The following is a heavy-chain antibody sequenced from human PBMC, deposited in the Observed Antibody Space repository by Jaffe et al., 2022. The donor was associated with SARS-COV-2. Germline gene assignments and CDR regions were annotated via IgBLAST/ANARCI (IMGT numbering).Heavy chain of an antibody. CDR3: TSHPESIAAPGSTSQIDY. CDR2: IRSKANSYAT. Sequence: EVQLVESGGGLVQPGGSLKLSCAASGFTFSGSAMHWVRQASGKGLEWVGRIRSKANSYATAYAASVKGRFTISRDDSKNTAYLQMNSLKTEDTAVYYCTSHPESIAAPGSTSQIDYWGQGTLVTVSS. D-gene: IGHD6-6*01. J-gene: IGHJ4*02. V-gene: IGHV3-73*01. CDR1: GFTFSGSA.